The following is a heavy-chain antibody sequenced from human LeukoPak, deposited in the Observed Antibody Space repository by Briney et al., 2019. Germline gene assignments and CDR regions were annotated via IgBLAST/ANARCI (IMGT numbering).Heavy chain of an antibody. Sequence: SETLSLTCTVSGGSISSYYWSWIRQPPGKGLEWIGYIYTSGSTNYNPSLKSRVTISVDTSKNQFSLKLGSVTAADTAVYYCARSSRGYSARGYYYYYMDVWGKGTTVTVSS. CDR1: GGSISSYY. V-gene: IGHV4-4*09. CDR2: IYTSGST. CDR3: ARSSRGYSARGYYYYYMDV. J-gene: IGHJ6*03. D-gene: IGHD1-26*01.